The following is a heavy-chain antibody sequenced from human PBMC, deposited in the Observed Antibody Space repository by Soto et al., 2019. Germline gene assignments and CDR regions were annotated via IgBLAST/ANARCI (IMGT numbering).Heavy chain of an antibody. D-gene: IGHD2-2*02. Sequence: GGSLRLSCAASGFTFSIYAMRWVRQAPGKGLEWVSVISASGGSTYYADSVKGRFTISRDNSKNTLYLQMNSLRADDTAVYYCAKPGPYCSSASCYTFDYWGQGTLVTVSS. CDR2: ISASGGST. V-gene: IGHV3-23*01. J-gene: IGHJ4*02. CDR1: GFTFSIYA. CDR3: AKPGPYCSSASCYTFDY.